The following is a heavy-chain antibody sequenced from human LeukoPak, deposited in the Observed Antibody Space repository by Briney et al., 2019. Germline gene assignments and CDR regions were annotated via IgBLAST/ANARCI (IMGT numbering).Heavy chain of an antibody. J-gene: IGHJ6*03. CDR3: ARVVGALYYYYMDV. CDR1: GYTFTSYG. Sequence: GASVKVSCKASGYTFTSYGISWVRQAPGQGLEWMGWISAYNGNTNYAQKLQGRVTMTTDTSTSTAYMELRSLRSDDTAVYYCARVVGALYYYYMDVWGKGTTVTVSS. D-gene: IGHD1-26*01. V-gene: IGHV1-18*01. CDR2: ISAYNGNT.